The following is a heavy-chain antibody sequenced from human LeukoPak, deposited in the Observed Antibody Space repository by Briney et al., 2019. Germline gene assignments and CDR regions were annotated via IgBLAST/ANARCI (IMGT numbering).Heavy chain of an antibody. CDR3: ARGFAYYDFWSGPEPYYYYMDV. CDR2: IIPIFGPA. V-gene: IGHV1-69*13. J-gene: IGHJ6*03. Sequence: SVKVSCKASGGTFSSYAISWVRQAPGQGLEWVGGIIPIFGPANYAQKFQGRVTITADESTSTAYMELSSLRSEDTAVYYCARGFAYYDFWSGPEPYYYYMDVWGKGTTVTVSS. CDR1: GGTFSSYA. D-gene: IGHD3-3*01.